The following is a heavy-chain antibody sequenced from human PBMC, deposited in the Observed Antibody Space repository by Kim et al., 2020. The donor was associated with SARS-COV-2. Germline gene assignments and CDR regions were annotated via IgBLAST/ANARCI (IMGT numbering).Heavy chain of an antibody. CDR3: ARVLAVAGDDAFDL. CDR2: IYSDGVT. V-gene: IGHV3-66*01. Sequence: GGSLRLSCAASGFTVSSNYMSWVRQAPGKGLEWVSIIYSDGVTYYADSVKGRFTISRDNSKNTLYLQMNSLRAEDTALYFCARVLAVAGDDAFDLWGQGTMVTVSS. D-gene: IGHD6-19*01. J-gene: IGHJ3*01. CDR1: GFTVSSNY.